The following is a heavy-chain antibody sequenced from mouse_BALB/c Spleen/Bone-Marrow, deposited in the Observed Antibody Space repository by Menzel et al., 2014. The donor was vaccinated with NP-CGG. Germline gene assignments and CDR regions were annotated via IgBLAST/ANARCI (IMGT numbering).Heavy chain of an antibody. J-gene: IGHJ2*01. D-gene: IGHD4-1*01. V-gene: IGHV1S130*01. CDR3: ARSGFDY. Sequence: VQLQQSGSVLVRPGASVKLSCKASGYTLTSSWMHWAKQRPGQGLEWIGEIHPNSGNTNYNEKFKGKATLTVDTSSSTAYVDLSSLTSEDSAVYYCARSGFDYWGQGTTLTVSS. CDR1: GYTLTSSW. CDR2: IHPNSGNT.